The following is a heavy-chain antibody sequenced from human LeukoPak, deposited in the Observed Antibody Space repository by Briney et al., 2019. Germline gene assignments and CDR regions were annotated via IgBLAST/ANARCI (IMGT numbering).Heavy chain of an antibody. D-gene: IGHD6-19*01. CDR3: ARGDNGSGWYSSYFDY. CDR1: GGSFSGYY. V-gene: IGHV4-34*01. Sequence: PSETLSLTCAVYGGSFSGYYWSWIRQPPGKGLEWIGEINHSGSTNYNPSLKSRVTISVDKSKNQFSLKLSSVTAADTAVYYCARGDNGSGWYSSYFDYWGQGTLVTVSS. CDR2: INHSGST. J-gene: IGHJ4*02.